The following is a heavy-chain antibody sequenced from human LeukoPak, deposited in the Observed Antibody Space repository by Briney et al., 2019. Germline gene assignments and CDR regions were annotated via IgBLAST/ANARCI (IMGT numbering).Heavy chain of an antibody. CDR2: ISPDGTNT. D-gene: IGHD3-22*01. J-gene: IGHJ4*02. V-gene: IGHV3-74*01. CDR1: GFTFSNYW. CDR3: ARLRVSETYYYDY. Sequence: PGESLRLSCAASGFTFSNYWMHWVRQAPGKGLVWVSRISPDGTNTIYADSVTGRFTMSRDNAKSTLYLHMNTLRVEDTAVYYCARLRVSETYYYDYWGQGILVTVSS.